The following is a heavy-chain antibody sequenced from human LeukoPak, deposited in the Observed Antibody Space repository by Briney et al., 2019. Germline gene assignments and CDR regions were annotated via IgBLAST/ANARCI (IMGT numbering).Heavy chain of an antibody. V-gene: IGHV4-34*01. Sequence: SETLSLTCAVYGGSFSSYYWSWIRQPPGKGLEWIGEINHSGSTNYNPSLKSRVTISVDTSKNQFSLKLSSVTAADTAVYYCARGGGGSYGDYSLYWGQGTLVTVSS. CDR1: GGSFSSYY. D-gene: IGHD4-17*01. CDR2: INHSGST. J-gene: IGHJ4*02. CDR3: ARGGGGSYGDYSLY.